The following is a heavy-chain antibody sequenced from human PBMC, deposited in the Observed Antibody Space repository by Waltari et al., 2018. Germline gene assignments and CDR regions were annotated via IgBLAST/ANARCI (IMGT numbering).Heavy chain of an antibody. J-gene: IGHJ6*04. CDR2: INHSGST. CDR1: GGSFSGYY. D-gene: IGHD3-10*02. CDR3: ARGRIFGARGKIRGPGGGSGLDV. Sequence: QVQLQQWGAGLLKPSETLSLTCAVYGGSFSGYYWSWIRQPPGKGLEWVGEINHSGSTNYNPSLKSRVTISVDTSKNQFSLKLSSVTAADTAVYYCARGRIFGARGKIRGPGGGSGLDVWGKGTTVTVSS. V-gene: IGHV4-34*01.